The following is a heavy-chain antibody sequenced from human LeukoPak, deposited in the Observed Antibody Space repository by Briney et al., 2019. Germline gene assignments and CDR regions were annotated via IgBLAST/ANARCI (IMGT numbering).Heavy chain of an antibody. D-gene: IGHD2-2*01. V-gene: IGHV6-1*01. CDR3: ARVQKIVVVPAAMTLFDY. CDR2: TYYRSKWYN. J-gene: IGHJ4*02. Sequence: SQTLSLTCAISGDSVSSNSAAWNWIGQSPSRGLEWLGRTYYRSKWYNDYAVSVKSRISINPDTSKNQFSLQLNSVTPEDTAVYYCARVQKIVVVPAAMTLFDYWGQGTLVTVSS. CDR1: GDSVSSNSAA.